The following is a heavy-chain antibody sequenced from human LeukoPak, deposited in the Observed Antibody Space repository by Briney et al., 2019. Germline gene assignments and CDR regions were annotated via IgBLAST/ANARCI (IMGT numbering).Heavy chain of an antibody. D-gene: IGHD5-18*01. J-gene: IGHJ5*01. V-gene: IGHV3-23*01. CDR3: AGGSTGHNYAFDC. CDR2: ITASGAST. CDR1: GFTFSTNA. Sequence: GGSLRLSCAASGFTFSTNAMTWVRQAPGKGLEWVSSITASGASTYYADSVKGRFTISRDNSKNTLYLQMNSLRAEDTAVYHCAGGSTGHNYAFDCWGQGTLLTVSS.